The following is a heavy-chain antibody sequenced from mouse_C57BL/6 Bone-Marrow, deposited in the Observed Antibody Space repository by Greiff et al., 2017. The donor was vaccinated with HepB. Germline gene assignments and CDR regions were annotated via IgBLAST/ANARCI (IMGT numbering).Heavy chain of an antibody. V-gene: IGHV1-9*01. CDR1: GYTFTGYW. CDR3: ARLTTVVAGKNYYAMDY. CDR2: ILPGSGST. Sequence: VQLQQSGAELMKPGASVKLSCKATGYTFTGYWIEWVKQRPGHGLEWIGEILPGSGSTNYNEKFKGKATFTADTSSNTAYMQLSSLTTEDSAIYYCARLTTVVAGKNYYAMDYWGQGTSVTVSS. J-gene: IGHJ4*01. D-gene: IGHD1-1*01.